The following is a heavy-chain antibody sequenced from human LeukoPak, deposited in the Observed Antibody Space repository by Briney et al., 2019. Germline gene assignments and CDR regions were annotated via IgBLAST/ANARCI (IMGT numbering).Heavy chain of an antibody. Sequence: SESLSLTCTVPGGSISSGSYYWSWIRQPAGKGLEWIGRIYTSGSTNYNPSLKSRVTISVDTSKNQFSLKLSSVTAADTAVYYCARDRESLAVARIERGAYYYYYMDVWGKGTTVTISS. V-gene: IGHV4-61*02. D-gene: IGHD6-19*01. J-gene: IGHJ6*03. CDR3: ARDRESLAVARIERGAYYYYYMDV. CDR2: IYTSGST. CDR1: GGSISSGSYY.